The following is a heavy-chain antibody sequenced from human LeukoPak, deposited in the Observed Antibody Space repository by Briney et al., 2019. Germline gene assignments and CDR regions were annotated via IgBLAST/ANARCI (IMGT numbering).Heavy chain of an antibody. CDR2: IYHSGST. D-gene: IGHD1-26*01. J-gene: IGHJ4*02. CDR1: GYSISSGYY. CDR3: ARGGVVGATTGY. V-gene: IGHV4-38-2*02. Sequence: SETLSLTCTVSGYSISSGYYWGWIRQPPGKGLEWIGSIYHSGSTYYNPSLKSRVTISVDTSKNQFSLKLSSVTAADTAVYYCARGGVVGATTGYWGQGTLVTVSS.